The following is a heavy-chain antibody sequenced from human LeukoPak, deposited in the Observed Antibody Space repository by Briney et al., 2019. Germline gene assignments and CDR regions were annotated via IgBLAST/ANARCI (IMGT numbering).Heavy chain of an antibody. CDR1: GFTFGNYG. CDR2: INWNCGST. D-gene: IGHD2-21*02. CDR3: ARAQTYGDSRLLLDY. J-gene: IGHJ4*02. Sequence: PGGSLRLSCAASGFTFGNYGMSWVRQAPGKGLEWVSGINWNCGSTGYADSVEGRFPISRDNAKNSQYLQMNSLRVEDTALYYCARAQTYGDSRLLLDYWGQGTLVTVSS. V-gene: IGHV3-20*04.